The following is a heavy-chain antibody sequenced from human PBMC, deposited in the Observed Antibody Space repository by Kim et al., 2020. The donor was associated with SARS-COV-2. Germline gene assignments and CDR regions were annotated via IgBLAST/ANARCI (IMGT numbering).Heavy chain of an antibody. Sequence: GGSLRLSCSASGFTFSSYAMHWVRQAPGKGLEYVSAISSNGGSTYYADSVKGRFTISRDNSKNTLYLQMSSLRAEDTAVYYCVKDGADSYGYSLYYYGMDVWGQGTTVTVSS. CDR1: GFTFSSYA. CDR3: VKDGADSYGYSLYYYGMDV. D-gene: IGHD5-18*01. J-gene: IGHJ6*02. V-gene: IGHV3-64D*06. CDR2: ISSNGGST.